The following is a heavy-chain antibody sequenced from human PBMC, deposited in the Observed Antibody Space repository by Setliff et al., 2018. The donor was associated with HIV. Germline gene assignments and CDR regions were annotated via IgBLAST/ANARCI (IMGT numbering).Heavy chain of an antibody. Sequence: KPSETLSLTCTVSGGSISGSSYYWSWIRQPPGKGLEWIGSIYYSGSTYYNPSLQSRVAISVDTSKNQFSLKLSSVTAADAAVYYCASRVYYYDSSGYLREEGFDPWGQGTLVTVSS. J-gene: IGHJ5*02. D-gene: IGHD3-22*01. CDR1: GGSISGSSYY. CDR2: IYYSGST. V-gene: IGHV4-39*01. CDR3: ASRVYYYDSSGYLREEGFDP.